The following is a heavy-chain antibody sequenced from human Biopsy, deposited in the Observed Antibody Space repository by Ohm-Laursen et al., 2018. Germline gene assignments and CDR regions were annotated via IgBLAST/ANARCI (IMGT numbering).Heavy chain of an antibody. CDR3: ARISITRLLDY. CDR2: ISGYNGNT. Sequence: SVKVSCKASGYSFNNYGINWVRQAPGQGLEWMGRISGYNGNTLYAQKFQHRVTMTTDTSTSTAYMELRSLTSDDTAVYYCARISITRLLDYWGQGTLVTVSS. D-gene: IGHD3-3*01. J-gene: IGHJ4*02. V-gene: IGHV1-18*01. CDR1: GYSFNNYG.